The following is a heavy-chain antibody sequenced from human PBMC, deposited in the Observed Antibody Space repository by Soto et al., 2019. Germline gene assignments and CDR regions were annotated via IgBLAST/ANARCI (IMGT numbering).Heavy chain of an antibody. J-gene: IGHJ5*02. CDR2: INWNGGST. D-gene: IGHD2-2*01. CDR3: ARAVLYCSSTSCPLGFDP. CDR1: GFTFDDYG. V-gene: IGHV3-20*01. Sequence: TGGSLRLSCAASGFTFDDYGMSWVRQAPGKGLEWVSGINWNGGSTGYADSVKGRFTISRDNAKNSLYLQMNSLRAEDTALYHCARAVLYCSSTSCPLGFDPWGQGTLVTVSS.